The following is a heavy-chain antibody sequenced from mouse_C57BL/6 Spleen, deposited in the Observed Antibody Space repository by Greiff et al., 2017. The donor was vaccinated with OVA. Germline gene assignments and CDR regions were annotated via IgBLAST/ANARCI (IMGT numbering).Heavy chain of an antibody. CDR3: ARNPPYDYDTWFAY. D-gene: IGHD2-4*01. V-gene: IGHV1-22*01. Sequence: EVQLQQSGPELVKPGASVKMSCKASGYTFTDYNMHWVKQSHGKSLEWIGYINPNNGGTSYNQKFKGKATLTVNKSSSTAYMELRSLTSEDSAVYYCARNPPYDYDTWFAYWGQGTLVTVSA. CDR1: GYTFTDYN. CDR2: INPNNGGT. J-gene: IGHJ3*01.